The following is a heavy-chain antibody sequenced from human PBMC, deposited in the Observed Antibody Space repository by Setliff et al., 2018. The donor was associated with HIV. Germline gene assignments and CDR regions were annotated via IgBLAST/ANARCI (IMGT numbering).Heavy chain of an antibody. CDR3: AKATPYYLDY. CDR2: ITANGGGT. Sequence: GGSLRLSCAASGFTFSSYAMHWVRQAPGKGPEYVSAITANGGGTYYADTVKGRFTISRDNSKNTLFLQMGSLRGEDMAIYYCAKATPYYLDYWGQGTLVTVSS. J-gene: IGHJ4*02. V-gene: IGHV3-64*02. CDR1: GFTFSSYA. D-gene: IGHD4-17*01.